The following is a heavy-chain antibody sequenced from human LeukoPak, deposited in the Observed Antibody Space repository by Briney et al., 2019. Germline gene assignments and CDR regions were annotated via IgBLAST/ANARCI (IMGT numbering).Heavy chain of an antibody. Sequence: GGSLRLSCVASGFTFSSSDWMTWVRQAPGKGLEWVANIKQDGSEKNYVDSVKGRFTISRDNAKNSLYLQMNSLRAEDTAVYYCARRATTERGHSYGLDYWGQGTLVTVSS. J-gene: IGHJ4*01. V-gene: IGHV3-7*01. D-gene: IGHD5-18*01. CDR1: GFTFSSSDW. CDR2: IKQDGSEK. CDR3: ARRATTERGHSYGLDY.